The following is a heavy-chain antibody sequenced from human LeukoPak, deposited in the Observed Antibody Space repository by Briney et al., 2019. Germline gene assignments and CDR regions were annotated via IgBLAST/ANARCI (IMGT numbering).Heavy chain of an antibody. D-gene: IGHD1-26*01. V-gene: IGHV4-59*01. CDR3: ASVPRGVGATALFDY. CDR1: GGSISSYY. Sequence: SETLSLTCTVSGGSISSYYWSWIRQPPGKGLEWNGYIYYSGSTNYNPSLKSRVTISVDTSKNQFSLKLSSVTAADTAVYYCASVPRGVGATALFDYWGQGTLVTVSS. J-gene: IGHJ4*02. CDR2: IYYSGST.